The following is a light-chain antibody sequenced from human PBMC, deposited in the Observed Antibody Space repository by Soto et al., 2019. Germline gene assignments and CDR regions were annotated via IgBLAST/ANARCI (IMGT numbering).Light chain of an antibody. CDR2: LNSDGSH. CDR3: QTWGTGLYVV. V-gene: IGLV4-69*01. J-gene: IGLJ2*01. Sequence: QLVLTQSPSASASLGASVKLTCTLSSGHSNYAIAWHQQQPKKGPRYLMKLNSDGSHSKGDGIPDRFSGSSSGAERYLTISSLQSEDEADYYCQTWGTGLYVVFGGGTKLTVL. CDR1: SGHSNYA.